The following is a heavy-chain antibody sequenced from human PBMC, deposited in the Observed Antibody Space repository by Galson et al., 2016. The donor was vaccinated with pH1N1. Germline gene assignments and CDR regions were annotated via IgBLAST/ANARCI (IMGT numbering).Heavy chain of an antibody. J-gene: IGHJ3*02. CDR3: ARDRDPYWAEPNDVFDI. CDR2: TYYRSKWFS. V-gene: IGHV6-1*01. CDR1: GDSVSGTSTA. Sequence: CAISGDSVSGTSTAWNWIRQSPSRGLEWLGRTYYRSKWFSDYAVSVEGRININPDTSKNEFSPQLNSVTPEDTAVYYCARDRDPYWAEPNDVFDIWGRGTMVTGSS. D-gene: IGHD2-8*02.